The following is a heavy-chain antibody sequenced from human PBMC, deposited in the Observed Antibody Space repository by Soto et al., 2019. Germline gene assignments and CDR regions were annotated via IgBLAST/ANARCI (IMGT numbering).Heavy chain of an antibody. D-gene: IGHD3-22*01. J-gene: IGHJ3*01. V-gene: IGHV3-30*18. CDR1: GITFRNYA. Sequence: QVHLVESGGGVVQPGSSLRLSCAASGITFRNYAMHWVRQAPGKGLEWVAVIPFDGSNKKYADSVKGRFTISRDNSNNTLSLQMTSLKPEDTAVYYCAKDLRIVTGTALELWGRGTMVTVSS. CDR2: IPFDGSNK. CDR3: AKDLRIVTGTALEL.